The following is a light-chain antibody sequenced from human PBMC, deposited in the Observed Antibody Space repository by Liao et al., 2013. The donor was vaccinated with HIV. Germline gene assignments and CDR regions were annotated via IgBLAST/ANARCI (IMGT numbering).Light chain of an antibody. CDR3: QTWDRTTYV. Sequence: SYELTQPPSVSVAPGQTARITCGGNNIGSKNVHWYQQKPGQAPVPVISYDTDRPSGIPERFSGSNSGNTATLTISGTQAIDEADYYCQTWDRTTYVFGSGTKGHRP. J-gene: IGLJ1*01. V-gene: IGLV3-21*01. CDR2: YDT. CDR1: NIGSKN.